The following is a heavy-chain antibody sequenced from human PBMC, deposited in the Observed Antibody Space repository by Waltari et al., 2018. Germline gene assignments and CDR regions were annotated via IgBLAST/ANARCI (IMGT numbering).Heavy chain of an antibody. Sequence: QVQLVESGGGVVQPGRSLRLSCAASGFTFSSYGMHWVRQAPGKGLEWVAVISYDGSNKYYADSVKGRFTISRDNSKNTLYLQMNSLRAEDTAVYYCARGDIAAPGIDYWGQGTLVTVSS. CDR3: ARGDIAAPGIDY. CDR1: GFTFSSYG. D-gene: IGHD6-13*01. J-gene: IGHJ4*02. V-gene: IGHV3-30*03. CDR2: ISYDGSNK.